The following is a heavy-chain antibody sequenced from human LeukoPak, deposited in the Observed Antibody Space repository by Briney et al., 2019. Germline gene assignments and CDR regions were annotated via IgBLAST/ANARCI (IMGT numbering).Heavy chain of an antibody. V-gene: IGHV4-30-2*01. CDR3: ARDFVERLGWGWVGRHDAFDI. CDR2: IYHSGST. J-gene: IGHJ3*02. CDR1: GGSISSGGYY. D-gene: IGHD6-19*01. Sequence: PSQTLSLTCTVSGGSISSGGYYWSWIRQPPGKGLEWIGYIYHSGSTYYNPSLKSRVTISVDRSKNQFSLKLSSVTAADTAVYYCARDFVERLGWGWVGRHDAFDIWGQGTMVTVSS.